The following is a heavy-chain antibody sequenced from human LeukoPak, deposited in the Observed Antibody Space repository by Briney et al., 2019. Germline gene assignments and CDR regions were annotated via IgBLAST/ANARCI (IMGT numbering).Heavy chain of an antibody. J-gene: IGHJ4*02. CDR1: GFTFSSYD. CDR2: IGTAGDT. Sequence: GGSLRLSCAASGFTFSSYDMHWVRQATGKGLEWVSAIGTAGDTYYPGSVKGRFTISRENAKNSLYLQMNSLRAGDTAVYYCARAGDYGDFDYWGQGTLVTVSS. CDR3: ARAGDYGDFDY. V-gene: IGHV3-13*01. D-gene: IGHD4-17*01.